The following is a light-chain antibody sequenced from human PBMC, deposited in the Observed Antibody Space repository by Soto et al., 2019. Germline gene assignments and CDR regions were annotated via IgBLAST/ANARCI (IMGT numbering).Light chain of an antibody. CDR2: AAF. CDR1: QSISRY. J-gene: IGKJ4*01. V-gene: IGKV1-39*01. CDR3: LQSLTTPPP. Sequence: DIQMTQSPSSLSASVGDRVTITCRASQSISRYLSWYQQKPGKDPKLLIYAAFSLQSGFPSRFSGSGSGTDFTLTISSLQPEDFATYYCLQSLTTPPPFGVGTKVEIK.